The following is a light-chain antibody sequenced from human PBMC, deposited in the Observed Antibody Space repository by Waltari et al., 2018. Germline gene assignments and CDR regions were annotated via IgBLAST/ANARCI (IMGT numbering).Light chain of an antibody. CDR1: QSVSSSY. J-gene: IGKJ3*01. V-gene: IGKV3-20*01. CDR2: GAS. Sequence: EIVLTQSPGTLSLSPGERATLSCRASQSVSSSYLAWYQQKPGQAPRHLIYGASSRATGIPDRFSGSGSGTDFTLTISRLEPEDFAVYYCQQYGSSSIFTFGPGTKVDIK. CDR3: QQYGSSSIFT.